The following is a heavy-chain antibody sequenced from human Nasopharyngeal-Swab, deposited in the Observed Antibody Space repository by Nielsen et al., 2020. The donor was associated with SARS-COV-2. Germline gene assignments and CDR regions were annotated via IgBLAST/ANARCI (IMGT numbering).Heavy chain of an antibody. V-gene: IGHV3-30*18. CDR3: AKGWLLGNYMDV. CDR1: GFIFSNYG. CDR2: ISFDGSSQ. Sequence: GESLKISCAASGFIFSNYGMHWVRQTPGKGLEWVAVISFDGSSQYYVDPVKGRFTISRDNYKSTLYLQMNSLRDEDTAVYYCAKGWLLGNYMDVWGKGTAVTVSS. J-gene: IGHJ6*03. D-gene: IGHD5-12*01.